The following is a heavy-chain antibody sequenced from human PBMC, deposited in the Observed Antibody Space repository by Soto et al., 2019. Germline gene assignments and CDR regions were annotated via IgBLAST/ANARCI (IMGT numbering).Heavy chain of an antibody. J-gene: IGHJ4*01. CDR3: AKDGSALTTGFFDC. CDR1: GFTFRNYG. D-gene: IGHD1-1*01. CDR2: ISSDGSNE. V-gene: IGHV3-30*18. Sequence: QVQLVASGGGVVQPGRSLRLSCAASGFTFRNYGMHWVRQAPGKGLEWVAVISSDGSNEKYVDPVKGRFTISRDNSKNPLYLQVNSLRAEDTAVYFCAKDGSALTTGFFDCWGQGTLVTVSS.